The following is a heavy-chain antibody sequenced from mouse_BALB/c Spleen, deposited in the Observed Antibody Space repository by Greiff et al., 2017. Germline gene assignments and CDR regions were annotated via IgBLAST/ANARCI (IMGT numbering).Heavy chain of an antibody. D-gene: IGHD2-4*01. CDR2: ISYSGST. CDR3: ASDYAWFAY. CDR1: GYSITSDYA. Sequence: EVKLQQSGPGLVKPSQSLSLTCTVTGYSITSDYAWNWIRQFPGNKLEWMGYISYSGSTSYNPSLKSRISITRDTSKNQFFLQLNSVTTEDTATYYCASDYAWFAYWGQGTLVTVSA. J-gene: IGHJ3*01. V-gene: IGHV3-2*02.